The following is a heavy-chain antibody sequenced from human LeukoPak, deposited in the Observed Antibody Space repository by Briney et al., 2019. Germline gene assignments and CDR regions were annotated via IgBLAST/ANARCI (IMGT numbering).Heavy chain of an antibody. Sequence: PEASVKVSCKASGYTFTGYYMHWVRQAPGQGLEWMGWINPNSGGTNYAQKFQGRVTMTRDTSISTAYMELSSVTAADTAVYYCAREESWGQGTLVTVSS. CDR1: GYTFTGYY. D-gene: IGHD5-24*01. CDR2: INPNSGGT. CDR3: AREES. J-gene: IGHJ4*02. V-gene: IGHV1-2*02.